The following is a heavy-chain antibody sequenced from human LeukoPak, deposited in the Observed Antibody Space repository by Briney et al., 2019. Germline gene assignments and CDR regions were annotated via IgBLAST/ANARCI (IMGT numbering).Heavy chain of an antibody. D-gene: IGHD3-22*01. J-gene: IGHJ4*02. Sequence: SVNVSCKTPEGTFNNYAISWVRQAPGQGLEWMGGIIPIFGTANYAQKFQGRVTITADESTSTAYMELSSLRSEDTAVYYCARDIDDSSGYYYGGYWGQGTLVTVSS. CDR2: IIPIFGTA. CDR1: EGTFNNYA. CDR3: ARDIDDSSGYYYGGY. V-gene: IGHV1-69*13.